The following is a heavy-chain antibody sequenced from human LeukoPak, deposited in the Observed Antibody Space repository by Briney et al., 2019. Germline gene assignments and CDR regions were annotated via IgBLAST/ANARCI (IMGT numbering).Heavy chain of an antibody. Sequence: GASVKVSCKASGYTFTGYYMHWVRQAPGQGLEWMGWINPNSGGTNYAQKFQGRVTMTRDTSISTAYMELSRLRSDDTAVYYCARMGAGDFWSGYYTGGDYYYYGMDVWGQGTTVTVSS. CDR1: GYTFTGYY. CDR3: ARMGAGDFWSGYYTGGDYYYYGMDV. J-gene: IGHJ6*02. CDR2: INPNSGGT. V-gene: IGHV1-2*02. D-gene: IGHD3-3*01.